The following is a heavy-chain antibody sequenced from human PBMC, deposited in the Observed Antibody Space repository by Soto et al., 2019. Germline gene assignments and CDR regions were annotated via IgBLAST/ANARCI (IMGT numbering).Heavy chain of an antibody. CDR2: IYYSGST. CDR3: ALESRGATFDY. J-gene: IGHJ4*02. Sequence: QVQLQESGPGLVKPSETLSLTCTVSGGSISSYYWSWIRQPPGKGLEWIGYIYYSGSTNYNPSLKSRVTISVDTSKNQFSLKLSSVTAADTAVYYCALESRGATFDYWGQGTLVTVSS. CDR1: GGSISSYY. D-gene: IGHD3-3*01. V-gene: IGHV4-59*01.